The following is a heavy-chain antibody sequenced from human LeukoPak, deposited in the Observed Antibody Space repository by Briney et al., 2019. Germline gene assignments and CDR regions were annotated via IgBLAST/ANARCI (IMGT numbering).Heavy chain of an antibody. D-gene: IGHD6-19*01. CDR3: AKGSGSGWYGWFAP. CDR2: IDASGGST. Sequence: PGGSLRLSCAASGFTFSSYAMSWVRQAPGKGLEWVSSIDASGGSTYYADSVKGRFTISRDNSKNTFYLQMSSLRADDTAVYYCAKGSGSGWYGWFAPWAQGTLVTVSS. J-gene: IGHJ5*02. CDR1: GFTFSSYA. V-gene: IGHV3-23*01.